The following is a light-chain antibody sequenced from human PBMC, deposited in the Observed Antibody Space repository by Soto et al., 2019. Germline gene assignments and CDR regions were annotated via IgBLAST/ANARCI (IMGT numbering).Light chain of an antibody. Sequence: AIQMTQSPSSLSASVGDRVTITCRASQGIRNDLGWYQQKPGKAPKLLIYGASILQSEVPSRFTGSGSGTDFTLTISSLQPEDFATYYCLQDDNFPLTFGGGTKVEIK. CDR3: LQDDNFPLT. J-gene: IGKJ4*01. CDR2: GAS. V-gene: IGKV1-6*01. CDR1: QGIRND.